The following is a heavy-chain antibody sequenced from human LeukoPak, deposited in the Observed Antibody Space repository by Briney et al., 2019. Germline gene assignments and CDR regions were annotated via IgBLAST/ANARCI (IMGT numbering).Heavy chain of an antibody. CDR2: IGTAGDT. CDR3: ARGPGNAWGGSDI. V-gene: IGHV3-13*04. J-gene: IGHJ3*02. CDR1: GFTSSSYD. D-gene: IGHD3-10*01. Sequence: PGGSLRLSCAASGFTSSSYDMHWVRQATGSGLEWVSGIGTAGDTYYAGSVKGRFTISRENAKNSLYLQMNSLRAGDTAVYYCARGPGNAWGGSDIWGQGTMVTDSS.